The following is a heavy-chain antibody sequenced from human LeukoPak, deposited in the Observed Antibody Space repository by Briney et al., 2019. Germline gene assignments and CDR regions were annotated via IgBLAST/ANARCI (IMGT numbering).Heavy chain of an antibody. Sequence: SVKVSCKASGGTFSSYTISWMRQAPGQGLEWMGRIIPILGIANYAQKFQGRVTITADKSTSTAYMELSSLRSEDTAVYYCARTSGSYSSDYWGQGTLVTVPS. V-gene: IGHV1-69*02. CDR1: GGTFSSYT. CDR3: ARTSGSYSSDY. D-gene: IGHD1-26*01. J-gene: IGHJ4*02. CDR2: IIPILGIA.